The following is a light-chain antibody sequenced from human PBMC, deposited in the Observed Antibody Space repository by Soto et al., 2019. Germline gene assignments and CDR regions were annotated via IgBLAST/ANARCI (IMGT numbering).Light chain of an antibody. J-gene: IGKJ1*01. CDR3: QQYNTYWT. CDR1: QSISRW. Sequence: DIQMTQSPSTLSAYVGDRVTITCRASQSISRWLAWYQQKPGKAPKILIYKASTLKSGVPSRFSGSGSGTEFSLTISSLQSDDFATDYCQQYNTYWTFGQGTKVDIK. V-gene: IGKV1-5*03. CDR2: KAS.